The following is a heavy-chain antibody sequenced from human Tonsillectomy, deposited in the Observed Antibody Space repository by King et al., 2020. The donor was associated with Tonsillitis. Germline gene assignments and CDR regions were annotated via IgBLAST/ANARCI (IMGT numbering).Heavy chain of an antibody. Sequence: QLVQSGAEVKKPGSSVKVSCKASGSTFNTYAISWVRQAPGQGLEWMGGIIPIFGTAHYAQRFQGRVTINADESTSTAYMELSSLRSEDTAVYYCARAYSDYDWNDYWGQGTLVTVSS. CDR3: ARAYSDYDWNDY. CDR1: GSTFNTYA. V-gene: IGHV1-69*01. CDR2: IIPIFGTA. J-gene: IGHJ4*02. D-gene: IGHD5-12*01.